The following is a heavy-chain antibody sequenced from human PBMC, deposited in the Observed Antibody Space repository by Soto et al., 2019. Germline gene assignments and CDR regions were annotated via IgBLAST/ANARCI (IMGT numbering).Heavy chain of an antibody. Sequence: GESLKISCKGSGYSFTSYWIGWVRQMPGKGLEWMGIIYPGDSDTRYSPSFQGQVTISADKSISTAYLQWSSLKASDTAMYYCARSPTYYDFWSGYPRPGYFDYWGQGTLVTVSS. CDR1: GYSFTSYW. CDR2: IYPGDSDT. J-gene: IGHJ4*02. V-gene: IGHV5-51*01. CDR3: ARSPTYYDFWSGYPRPGYFDY. D-gene: IGHD3-3*01.